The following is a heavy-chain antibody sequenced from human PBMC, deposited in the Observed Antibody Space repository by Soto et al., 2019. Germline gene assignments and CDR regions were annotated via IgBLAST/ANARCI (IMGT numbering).Heavy chain of an antibody. CDR2: IRASGTTT. CDR3: AKGNTGLG. Sequence: GGSLRLSCVASGFTFKLYDMNWVRQAPGKGLEWVSSIRASGTTTYYADTVKGRFTISRDNSKNTLFLQMSTLRADDTATYYCAKGNTGLGGGRGTLVTVSS. CDR1: GFTFKLYD. V-gene: IGHV3-23*01. D-gene: IGHD1-26*01. J-gene: IGHJ4*02.